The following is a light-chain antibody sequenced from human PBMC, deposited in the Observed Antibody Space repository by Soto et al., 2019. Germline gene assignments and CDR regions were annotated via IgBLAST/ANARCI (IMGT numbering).Light chain of an antibody. CDR3: QHYNRYSEA. CDR2: KAS. Sequence: DIQMTQSPSTLSGSVGDRVTITCRASQTISSWLAWYKQKPGKAPKLLIYKASTLKSGVPSRFSGSGSGTEFTLTISSLQPDDFATYDCQHYNRYSEAFGQGAKVELK. CDR1: QTISSW. V-gene: IGKV1-5*03. J-gene: IGKJ1*01.